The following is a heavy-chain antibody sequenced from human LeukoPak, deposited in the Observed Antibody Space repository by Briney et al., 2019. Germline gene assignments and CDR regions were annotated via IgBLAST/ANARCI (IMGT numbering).Heavy chain of an antibody. D-gene: IGHD1-14*01. CDR1: GFTLSNSW. CDR3: ARDIRGPHDF. CDR2: IDPDGNT. J-gene: IGHJ4*02. V-gene: IGHV3-74*01. Sequence: GGSLRLSCAASGFTLSNSWMHWVRQAPGKGLVWVSRIDPDGNTDYADSVKGRFTISRDNAKNTLYLQMNSLRAEDTAVYRCARDIRGPHDFWGQGTLVTVSS.